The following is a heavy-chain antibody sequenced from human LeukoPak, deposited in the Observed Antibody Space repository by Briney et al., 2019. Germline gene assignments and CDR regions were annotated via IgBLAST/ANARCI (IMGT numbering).Heavy chain of an antibody. CDR3: AKDTDVVVPEYFQY. CDR1: GFTFSNYG. J-gene: IGHJ1*01. D-gene: IGHD2-15*01. Sequence: GGSLRLSCAASGFTFSNYGIHWVRQAPGKGLEWVSAISGSGGSTYYADSVKGRFTVSRDNSENTLFLQMNSLRAEDTAIYYCAKDTDVVVPEYFQYWGQGTLVTVSS. CDR2: ISGSGGST. V-gene: IGHV3-23*01.